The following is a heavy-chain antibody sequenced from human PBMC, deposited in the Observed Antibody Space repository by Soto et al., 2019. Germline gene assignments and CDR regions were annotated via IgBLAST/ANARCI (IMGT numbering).Heavy chain of an antibody. CDR1: GDTVSSNSAA. CDR3: ARGAMVRGVTNHYFDY. Sequence: QVQLQQSGPGLVKPSQTLSLTCAISGDTVSSNSAAWNWIRQSPSRGLEWLGTTFYRSKWYNDYAPSVKSRITINLDTSKNQISLRLNSVTPEDTAVYYCARGAMVRGVTNHYFDYWSQGTLVTVSS. J-gene: IGHJ4*02. V-gene: IGHV6-1*01. CDR2: TFYRSKWYN. D-gene: IGHD3-10*01.